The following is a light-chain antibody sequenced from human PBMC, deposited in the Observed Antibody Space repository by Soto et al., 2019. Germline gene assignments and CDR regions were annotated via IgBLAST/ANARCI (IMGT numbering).Light chain of an antibody. V-gene: IGKV3-20*01. CDR2: DAS. Sequence: EIVLTQSPGTLSLSPGERATLSCRASQSVSRDLAWYRQKPGQAPRLVVYDASTRAAGIPYRFSGTGSGTDFTLTIYRLQPEDFAVYNWQQYGSSITFAGGTKVDI. CDR1: QSVSRD. CDR3: QQYGSSIT. J-gene: IGKJ4*01.